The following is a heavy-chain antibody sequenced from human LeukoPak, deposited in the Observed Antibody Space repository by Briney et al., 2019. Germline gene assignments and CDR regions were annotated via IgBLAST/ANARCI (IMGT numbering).Heavy chain of an antibody. V-gene: IGHV1-18*01. Sequence: GASVKVSCKASGYTFTSYGISWVRQAPGQGLEWMGWISAYNGNTNYAQKLQGRVTMTTDTSTSTAYMELRSLRSDDTAVYYCARVRAEYCSSTSCYDSSYYYYYMDVWGKGTTVTVSS. CDR2: ISAYNGNT. D-gene: IGHD2-2*01. CDR3: ARVRAEYCSSTSCYDSSYYYYYMDV. CDR1: GYTFTSYG. J-gene: IGHJ6*03.